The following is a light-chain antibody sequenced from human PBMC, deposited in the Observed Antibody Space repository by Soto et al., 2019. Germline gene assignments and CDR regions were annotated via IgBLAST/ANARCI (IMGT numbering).Light chain of an antibody. J-gene: IGLJ1*01. V-gene: IGLV2-23*02. CDR1: SSDVGSYNL. CDR2: EVS. CDR3: CSYAGSSTFYF. Sequence: QSALTQPASVSGSPGQSITISCTGTSSDVGSYNLVSWYQQHPGKAPKLMIYEVSKRPSGVSNRFSGSKSGNTASLTISGLQAEDEADYYCCSYAGSSTFYFFGPGTKLTVL.